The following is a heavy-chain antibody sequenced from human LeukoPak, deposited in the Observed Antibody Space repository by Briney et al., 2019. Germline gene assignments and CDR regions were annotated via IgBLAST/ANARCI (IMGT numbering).Heavy chain of an antibody. CDR1: GYTFTSYD. CDR2: IIPILGIA. V-gene: IGHV1-69*04. J-gene: IGHJ3*02. Sequence: SVKVSCKASGYTFTSYDINWVRQATGQGLEWMGRIIPILGIANYAQKFQGRVTITADKSTSTAYMELSSLRSEDTAVYYCALDDAFDIWGQGTMVTVSS. CDR3: ALDDAFDI.